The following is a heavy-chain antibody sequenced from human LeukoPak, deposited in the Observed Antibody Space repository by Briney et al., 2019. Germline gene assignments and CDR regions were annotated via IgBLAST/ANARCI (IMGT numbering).Heavy chain of an antibody. CDR2: INHSGST. D-gene: IGHD2-8*01. Sequence: SETLSLTCAVYGGSFSGYYWSWIRQPPGKGLEWIGEINHSGSTNSNPSLKSRVTISVDTSKNQFSLKLSSVTAADTAVYYCARGYCTNGVCLGWFDPWGQGTLVTVSS. CDR1: GGSFSGYY. CDR3: ARGYCTNGVCLGWFDP. J-gene: IGHJ5*02. V-gene: IGHV4-34*01.